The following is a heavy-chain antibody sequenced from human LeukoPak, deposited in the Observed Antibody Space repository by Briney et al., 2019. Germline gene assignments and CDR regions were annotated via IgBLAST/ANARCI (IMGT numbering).Heavy chain of an antibody. CDR1: GFTFSSYG. D-gene: IGHD6-13*01. CDR3: AAASGYSYFEH. J-gene: IGHJ1*01. Sequence: PGGTLRLSCAASGFTFSSYGMHWVRQAPGKGLEWVSIIWYDGSNKYYADSVKGRFTISRDDSKNTVYLQMNSLRVGDTAVYYCAAASGYSYFEHWGQGTLVIVSS. CDR2: IWYDGSNK. V-gene: IGHV3-33*01.